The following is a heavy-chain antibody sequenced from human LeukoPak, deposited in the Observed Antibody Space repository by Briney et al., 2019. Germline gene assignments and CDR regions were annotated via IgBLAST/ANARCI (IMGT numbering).Heavy chain of an antibody. V-gene: IGHV4-61*02. CDR1: GGSISSGSYY. CDR2: IYTSGST. Sequence: SETLSLTCTVSGGSISSGSYYWSWIRQPAGKGLEWIGRIYTSGSTNYNPSLKSRVTISVDTSTNQFSLKLSSVTAADTAVYYCARDFEKSSDAFDIWGQGTMVTVSS. D-gene: IGHD6-13*01. CDR3: ARDFEKSSDAFDI. J-gene: IGHJ3*02.